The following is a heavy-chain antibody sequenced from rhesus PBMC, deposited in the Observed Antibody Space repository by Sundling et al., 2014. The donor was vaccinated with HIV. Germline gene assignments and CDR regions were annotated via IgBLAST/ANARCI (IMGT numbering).Heavy chain of an antibody. CDR2: IYGSGGST. D-gene: IGHD4-23*01. Sequence: QVQLQESGPGLLKPSETLSLTCAVSGGSISDSYYWSWIRQSPGKGLEWIGYIYGSGGSTYYNPSLQSRVTISTDTSKNHFSLKVRSLTAADTAVYYCARDVNTLTSYWGQGLLVTVSS. CDR3: ARDVNTLTSY. J-gene: IGHJ4*01. V-gene: IGHV4-106*01. CDR1: GGSISDSYY.